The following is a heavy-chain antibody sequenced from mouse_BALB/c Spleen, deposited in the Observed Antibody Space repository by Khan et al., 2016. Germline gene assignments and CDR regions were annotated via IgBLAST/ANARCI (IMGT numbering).Heavy chain of an antibody. CDR3: VRSLLYYAMDY. Sequence: VQLKESGPGLVKPSQSLSLTCTVTGFSITSDYAWNWIRQFPRNKLEWMGYISYSGTTRYTPSLKSRISITRDTSKNQFFLQLNSVTTEDTATYYCVRSLLYYAMDYWGQGTSVTVSS. V-gene: IGHV3-2*02. CDR1: GFSITSDYA. CDR2: ISYSGTT. J-gene: IGHJ4*01.